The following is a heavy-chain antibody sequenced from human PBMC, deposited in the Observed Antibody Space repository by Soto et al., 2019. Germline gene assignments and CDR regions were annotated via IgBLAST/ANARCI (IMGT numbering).Heavy chain of an antibody. J-gene: IGHJ4*02. CDR2: IRSRDSDYAT. D-gene: IGHD6-6*01. CDR1: GFTFSGSV. V-gene: IGHV3-73*01. Sequence: EVQLVESGGGLVHPGGSLKLSCAVSGFTFSGSVMHWVRQAPGKGLEWLGRIRSRDSDYATSYAESVKGRVTISRDDSENTAYLQVTSLKIEDTALYYCTTYGNSSKGFDYWGQGTLVTVSS. CDR3: TTYGNSSKGFDY.